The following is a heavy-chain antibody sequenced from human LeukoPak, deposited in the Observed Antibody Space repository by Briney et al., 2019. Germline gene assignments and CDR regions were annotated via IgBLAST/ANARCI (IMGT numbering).Heavy chain of an antibody. V-gene: IGHV3-23*01. J-gene: IGHJ4*02. D-gene: IGHD6-19*01. CDR3: AKESSGGWYFDY. CDR1: GFTFSSYA. Sequence: GGSLRLSCAASGFTFSSYAMTWVRQAPGKGLEWVSTISGSGGSTYYADSVKGRFTNSRDNSKDTLYLQMSSLRAEDTAVYYCAKESSGGWYFDYWGQGTLVTVSS. CDR2: ISGSGGST.